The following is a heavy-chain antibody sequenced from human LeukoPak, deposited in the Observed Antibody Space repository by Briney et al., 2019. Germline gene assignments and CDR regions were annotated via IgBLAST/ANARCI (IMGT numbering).Heavy chain of an antibody. J-gene: IGHJ6*03. CDR3: ARDETYSSDWQSNHYYYYMDV. D-gene: IGHD6-19*01. CDR1: GGSLSSYY. CDR2: IYYSGST. V-gene: IGHV4-59*12. Sequence: PSETLSLTCTVSGGSLSSYYWSWIRQPPGKGLEWIGYIYYSGSTNYNPSLKSRVTISVDTSKNQFSLKLSSVTATDTAVYYCARDETYSSDWQSNHYYYYMDVWGKGTTVTVSS.